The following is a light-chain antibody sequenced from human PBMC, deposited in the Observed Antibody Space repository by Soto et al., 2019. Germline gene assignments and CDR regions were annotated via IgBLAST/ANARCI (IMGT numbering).Light chain of an antibody. Sequence: DIVMTQSPDSLAVSLGDRATINCKSSQSVLFTSNNKNYLAWYQQIPGQPPKLLIYWASTRESGVPDRFSGSGSGTDFTLTISSLQAEDVAVYYCQQYYSSPSFGQGTRLEIK. CDR1: QSVLFTSNNKNY. CDR3: QQYYSSPS. CDR2: WAS. V-gene: IGKV4-1*01. J-gene: IGKJ5*01.